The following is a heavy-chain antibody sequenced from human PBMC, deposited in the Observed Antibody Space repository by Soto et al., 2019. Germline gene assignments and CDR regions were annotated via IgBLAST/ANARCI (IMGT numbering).Heavy chain of an antibody. D-gene: IGHD2-2*01. CDR2: INHSGST. CDR3: ARGRIVVVPAAIKNWFDP. V-gene: IGHV4-34*01. Sequence: SETLSLTCAVYGGSFSGYYWSWIRQPPGKGLEWIGEINHSGSTNYNPSLKSRVTISVDTSKNQFSLKLRSVTAADTAVYYCARGRIVVVPAAIKNWFDPWGQGTLVTVS. CDR1: GGSFSGYY. J-gene: IGHJ5*02.